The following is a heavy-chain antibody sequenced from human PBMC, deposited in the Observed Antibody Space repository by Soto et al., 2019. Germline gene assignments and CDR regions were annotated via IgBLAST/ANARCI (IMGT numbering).Heavy chain of an antibody. CDR2: ISYDGSNK. D-gene: IGHD3-16*01. Sequence: GGSLRLSCAASGFTFSSYGMHWVRQAPGKGLEWVAVISYDGSNKYYADSVKGRFTISRDNSKNTLYLQMNSLRAEDTAVYYCAKDHYDYIWGSFPVFDYWGQGTLVPVSS. V-gene: IGHV3-30*18. J-gene: IGHJ4*02. CDR3: AKDHYDYIWGSFPVFDY. CDR1: GFTFSSYG.